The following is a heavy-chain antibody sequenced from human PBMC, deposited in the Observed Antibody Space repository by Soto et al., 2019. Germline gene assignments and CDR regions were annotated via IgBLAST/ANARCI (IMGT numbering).Heavy chain of an antibody. Sequence: PGGSLRLSCAASGFTFSSYGMHWVRQAPGKGLEWVAVIWYDGSNKYYADSVKGRFTISRDNSKNTLFLQMSSLRAEDTAVYYCARGGVPQAFDIWCQGTMVTVSS. CDR2: IWYDGSNK. CDR1: GFTFSSYG. CDR3: ARGGVPQAFDI. J-gene: IGHJ3*02. D-gene: IGHD1-1*01. V-gene: IGHV3-33*01.